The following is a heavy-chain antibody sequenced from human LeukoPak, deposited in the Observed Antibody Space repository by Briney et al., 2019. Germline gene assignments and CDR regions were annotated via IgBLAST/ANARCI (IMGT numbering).Heavy chain of an antibody. CDR1: GFTFSSYS. J-gene: IGHJ3*02. CDR2: ISSSSSYI. Sequence: PGGSLRLSCAASGFTFSSYSMNWVRQAPGKGLEWVSSISSSSSYIYYADSVKGRFTISRDNAKNPLYLQMNSLRAEDTAVYYCARDPSMVRGVTDAFDIWGQGTMVTVSS. D-gene: IGHD3-10*01. CDR3: ARDPSMVRGVTDAFDI. V-gene: IGHV3-21*01.